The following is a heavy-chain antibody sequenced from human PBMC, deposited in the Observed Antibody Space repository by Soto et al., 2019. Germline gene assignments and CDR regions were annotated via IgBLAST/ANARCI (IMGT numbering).Heavy chain of an antibody. D-gene: IGHD6-13*01. V-gene: IGHV6-1*01. J-gene: IGHJ5*02. CDR1: GDSVSSNSAA. CDR3: ARAGKPYSSSLGYNWFDP. CDR2: TYYRSKWYN. Sequence: QSQTLSLTCAISGDSVSSNSAAWNWIRQSPSRGLEWLGRTYYRSKWYNDYAVSVKSRITINPDTSKNQFSLQLNSVTPEDTAVYYCARAGKPYSSSLGYNWFDPWGQGTLVTVSA.